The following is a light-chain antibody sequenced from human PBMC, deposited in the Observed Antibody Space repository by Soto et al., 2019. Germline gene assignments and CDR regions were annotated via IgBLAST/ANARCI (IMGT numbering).Light chain of an antibody. Sequence: DIQMTQSPSSLSASVGDRVTITCRASQTISFYLNWYQQKPGQAPKLLIYAATSLQSGVPSRFSGSGSGTDFTLTISSLQPDDFAVYYCQFYGSSLITFGQGTRLEIK. CDR2: AAT. CDR1: QTISFY. CDR3: QFYGSSLIT. V-gene: IGKV1-39*01. J-gene: IGKJ5*01.